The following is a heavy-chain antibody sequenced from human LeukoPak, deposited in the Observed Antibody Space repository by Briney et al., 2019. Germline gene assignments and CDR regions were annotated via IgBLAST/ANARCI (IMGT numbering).Heavy chain of an antibody. D-gene: IGHD3-22*01. V-gene: IGHV4-59*08. CDR3: AGQRGATYYYDSSGQPAFDY. Sequence: PSETLSLTCPVSGGSISSYYWSWIRQPPGKGLEWIGYIYYSGSTNYNPSLKSRVTISVDTSKNQFSLKLSSVTAADTAVYYCAGQRGATYYYDSSGQPAFDYWGQGTLVTVSS. CDR2: IYYSGST. CDR1: GGSISSYY. J-gene: IGHJ4*02.